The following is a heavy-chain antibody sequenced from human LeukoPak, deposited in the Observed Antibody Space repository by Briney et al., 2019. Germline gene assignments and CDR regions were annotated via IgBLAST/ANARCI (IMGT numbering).Heavy chain of an antibody. D-gene: IGHD3-10*01. CDR3: ARGGSGSQGAFDI. CDR1: GGSISSSSYY. Sequence: SETLSLTCTVSGGSISSSSYYWGWIRQPPGKGLEWIGYIYHSGSTYYNPSLKSRVTISVDRSKNQFSLKLSSVTAADTAVYYCARGGSGSQGAFDIWGQGTMVTVSS. J-gene: IGHJ3*02. CDR2: IYHSGST. V-gene: IGHV4-39*07.